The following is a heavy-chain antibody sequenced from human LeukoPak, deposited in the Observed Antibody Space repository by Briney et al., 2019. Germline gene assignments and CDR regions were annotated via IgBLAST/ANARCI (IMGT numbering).Heavy chain of an antibody. CDR1: GFTFSSYG. Sequence: PGGSLRLSCAASGFTFSSYGMHWVRQAPGKGLEWVAFIRYDGSNKYYADSVKGRFTISRDNSKNTLYLQMNSLRAEETAVYYCAKDQTMVRGVIITDAFDIWGQGTMVTVSS. CDR3: AKDQTMVRGVIITDAFDI. V-gene: IGHV3-30*02. D-gene: IGHD3-10*01. J-gene: IGHJ3*02. CDR2: IRYDGSNK.